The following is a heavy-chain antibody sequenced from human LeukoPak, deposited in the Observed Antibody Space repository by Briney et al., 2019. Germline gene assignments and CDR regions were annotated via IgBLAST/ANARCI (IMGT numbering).Heavy chain of an antibody. V-gene: IGHV1-69*01. J-gene: IGHJ4*02. Sequence: SVKVSCKASGGTFGSYAISWVRQAPGQGLEWMGGIIPIFGTANYAQKFQGRVTITADESTSTAYMELSSLRSEDTAVYYCARDTAADGKGVFDYWGQGTLVTVSS. CDR2: IIPIFGTA. CDR3: ARDTAADGKGVFDY. CDR1: GGTFGSYA. D-gene: IGHD6-13*01.